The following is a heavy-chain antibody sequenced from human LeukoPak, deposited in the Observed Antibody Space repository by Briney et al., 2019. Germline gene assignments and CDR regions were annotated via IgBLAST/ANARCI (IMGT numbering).Heavy chain of an antibody. V-gene: IGHV3-30*02. D-gene: IGHD3-10*01. CDR1: GFTFSSYG. Sequence: PGGSLRLSCAASGFTFSSYGMHWVRQAPGKGLEWVAFIRYDGSNKYYADPVKGRFTISRDNSKNTLYLQMNSLRAEDTAVYYCAKSYGSGSYRYYYYMDVWGKGTTVTVSS. J-gene: IGHJ6*03. CDR3: AKSYGSGSYRYYYYMDV. CDR2: IRYDGSNK.